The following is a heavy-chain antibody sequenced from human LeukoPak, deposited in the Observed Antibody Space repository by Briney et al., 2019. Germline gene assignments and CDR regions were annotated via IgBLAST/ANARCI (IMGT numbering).Heavy chain of an antibody. V-gene: IGHV3-23*01. D-gene: IGHD2-2*01. CDR3: AKGPREHDLLWFDY. CDR1: GFTFSSYA. J-gene: IGHJ4*02. CDR2: ISGSGVST. Sequence: GGSLRLYCAASGFTFSSYAMNWVRPAPGKGLEWVSGISGSGVSTYYADSVKGRFTISRDNSKNTLYLQMNSLRAEDTAVYYCAKGPREHDLLWFDYWGQGTLVTVSS.